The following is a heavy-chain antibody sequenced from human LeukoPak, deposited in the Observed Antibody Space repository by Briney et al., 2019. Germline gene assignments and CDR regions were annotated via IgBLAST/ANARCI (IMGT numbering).Heavy chain of an antibody. D-gene: IGHD3-10*01. Sequence: SETLSLTCTVSGGSISTSSYYWGWVRQPPGKGLEWIGNIFYSGSTYYSPSLKSRVTISLDTSRNQFSLKLNSVTAADTAVYYCAKSNGYGLVDIWGRGTMVTVSS. CDR1: GGSISTSSYY. CDR2: IFYSGST. CDR3: AKSNGYGLVDI. V-gene: IGHV4-39*07. J-gene: IGHJ6*02.